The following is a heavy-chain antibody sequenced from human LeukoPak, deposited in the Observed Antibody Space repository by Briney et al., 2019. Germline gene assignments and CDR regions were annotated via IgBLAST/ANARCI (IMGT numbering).Heavy chain of an antibody. Sequence: GGSLRLSCAASGFTFSNYWMSWVRQAPGKGLEWVASIHQHGNEKYFVDSVRGRFTISRDNAKNSLHLQMSSLRAEDTAVYYCATLNGPLFEYWGQGTLVTVSS. J-gene: IGHJ4*02. CDR3: ATLNGPLFEY. CDR2: IHQHGNEK. V-gene: IGHV3-7*01. D-gene: IGHD2-8*01. CDR1: GFTFSNYW.